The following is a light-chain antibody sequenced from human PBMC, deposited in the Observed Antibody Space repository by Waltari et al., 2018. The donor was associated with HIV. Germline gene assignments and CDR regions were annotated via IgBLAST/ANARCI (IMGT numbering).Light chain of an antibody. J-gene: IGLJ3*02. CDR2: HNH. CDR1: SSNIGTNT. V-gene: IGLV1-44*01. CDR3: AAWDVSLSGLWV. Sequence: QSVMTQPPSASATPGPPVTISCSGTSSNIGTNTVTWYQQLPGTAPKLLIYHNHQRPSGVPDRFSGSKSGTSASLAISGLQSEDEAAYYCAAWDVSLSGLWVFGGGTKLTVL.